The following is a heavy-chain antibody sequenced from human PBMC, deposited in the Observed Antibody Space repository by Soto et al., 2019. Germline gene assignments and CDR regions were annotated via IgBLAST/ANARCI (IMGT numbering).Heavy chain of an antibody. D-gene: IGHD3-16*01. CDR3: ARDDYGALFDY. J-gene: IGHJ4*02. V-gene: IGHV1-18*01. Sequence: ASVKVSCKASGYTFTTYGISWVRRAPGQGLEWVGWISTYNGNTKYAQKVQGRLTMTTDTSTSTAYMELRSLRSDDSAVYYCARDDYGALFDYWGQGTLVTVSS. CDR1: GYTFTTYG. CDR2: ISTYNGNT.